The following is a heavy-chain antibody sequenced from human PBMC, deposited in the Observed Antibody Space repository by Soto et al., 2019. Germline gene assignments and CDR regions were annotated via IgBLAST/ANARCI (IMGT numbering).Heavy chain of an antibody. D-gene: IGHD6-13*01. CDR3: AKARERDSSSWSYYYYYGMDV. J-gene: IGHJ6*02. CDR2: ISGSGGST. Sequence: GGSLRLSCAASGFTFSSYAMGWVRQAPGKGLEWVSAISGSGGSTYYADSVKGRFTISRDNSKNTLYLQMNSLRAEDTAVYYCAKARERDSSSWSYYYYYGMDVWGQGTTVTVSS. V-gene: IGHV3-23*01. CDR1: GFTFSSYA.